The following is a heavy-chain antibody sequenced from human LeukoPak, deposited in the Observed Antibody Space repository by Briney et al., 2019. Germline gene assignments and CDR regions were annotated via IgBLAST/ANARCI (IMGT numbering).Heavy chain of an antibody. CDR1: GGSISSYY. J-gene: IGHJ6*03. Sequence: SETLSPTCTVSGGSISSYYWSWIRQPPGKGLEWIGYIYYSGSTNYNPSLKSRVTISVDTSKNQFSLKLSSVTAADTAVYYCAREGKDIVVVPAAMRYYYYMDVWGKGTTVTISS. V-gene: IGHV4-59*01. D-gene: IGHD2-2*01. CDR3: AREGKDIVVVPAAMRYYYYMDV. CDR2: IYYSGST.